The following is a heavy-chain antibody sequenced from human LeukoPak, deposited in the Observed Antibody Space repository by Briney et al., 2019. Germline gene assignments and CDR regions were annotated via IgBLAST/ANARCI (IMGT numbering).Heavy chain of an antibody. CDR1: GGSISSYY. CDR3: ARLTTVTWSSDYYMDV. D-gene: IGHD4-11*01. J-gene: IGHJ6*03. Sequence: SETLSLTCPVSGGSISSYYWSWIRQPAGKGLEWIGRIYTSGSTNYNPSLKSRVTMSVDTSKNQFSLKLSSVTAADTAVYYCARLTTVTWSSDYYMDVWGKGTTVTVSS. V-gene: IGHV4-4*07. CDR2: IYTSGST.